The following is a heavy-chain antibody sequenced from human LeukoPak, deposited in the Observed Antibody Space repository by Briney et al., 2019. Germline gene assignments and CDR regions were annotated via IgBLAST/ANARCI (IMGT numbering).Heavy chain of an antibody. CDR3: VKGLAAAGTNY. D-gene: IGHD6-13*01. CDR2: ISSNGGST. CDR1: GFTFSSYA. Sequence: PGGSLRLSCAASGFTFSSYAMHWVRQAPGKGLEYVSTISSNGGSTYYADSVKGRFTISRDNSKNTLYLQMSSLRVEDTAVYYCVKGLAAAGTNYWGQGTLVTVSS. V-gene: IGHV3-64D*09. J-gene: IGHJ4*02.